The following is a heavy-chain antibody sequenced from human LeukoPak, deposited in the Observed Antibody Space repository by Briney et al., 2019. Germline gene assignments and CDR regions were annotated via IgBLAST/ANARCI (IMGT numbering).Heavy chain of an antibody. Sequence: GGSLRLSCAASGFTFSNYWMHWVRQAPGKGLVYVSRINTDGSSTSYADSVKGRFTISRDNAKNTLYLQMNSLRAEDTAVYYCARATFRVGTISAPGDYWGQGTLVTVSS. J-gene: IGHJ4*02. V-gene: IGHV3-74*01. CDR1: GFTFSNYW. D-gene: IGHD1-26*01. CDR2: INTDGSST. CDR3: ARATFRVGTISAPGDY.